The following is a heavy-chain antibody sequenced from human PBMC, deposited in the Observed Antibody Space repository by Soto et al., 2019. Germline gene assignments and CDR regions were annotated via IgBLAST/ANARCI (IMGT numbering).Heavy chain of an antibody. CDR2: IWYDGSNK. CDR1: GFTFSSYG. CDR3: ARDPSDCSSTSCYAVGSLFDY. D-gene: IGHD2-2*01. J-gene: IGHJ4*02. V-gene: IGHV3-33*01. Sequence: GGSLRLSCAASGFTFSSYGMHWVRQAPGKGLEWVAVIWYDGSNKYYADSVKGRFTISRDNSKNTLYLQMNSLRAEDTAVYYCARDPSDCSSTSCYAVGSLFDYWGQGTLVTVSS.